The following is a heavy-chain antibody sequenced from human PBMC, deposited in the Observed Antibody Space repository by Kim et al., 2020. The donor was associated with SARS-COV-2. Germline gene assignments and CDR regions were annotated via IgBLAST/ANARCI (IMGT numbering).Heavy chain of an antibody. CDR1: GGSFSGYY. CDR2: INHSGST. Sequence: SETLSLTCAVYGGSFSGYYWSWIRQPPGKGLEWIGEINHSGSTNYNPSLKSRVTISVDTSKNQFSLKLSSVTAADTAVYYCARGHAWYGAATWDYWGQGTLVTVSS. J-gene: IGHJ4*02. V-gene: IGHV4-34*01. D-gene: IGHD6-13*01. CDR3: ARGHAWYGAATWDY.